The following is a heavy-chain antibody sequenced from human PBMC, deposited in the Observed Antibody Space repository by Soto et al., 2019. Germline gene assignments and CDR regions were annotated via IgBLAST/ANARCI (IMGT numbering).Heavy chain of an antibody. CDR2: IYYSGST. V-gene: IGHV4-59*08. J-gene: IGHJ5*02. D-gene: IGHD6-13*01. CDR1: GGSISSYY. CDR3: ASLIAAAGQMGNWFDP. Sequence: SETLSLTCTVSGGSISSYYWSWIRQPPGKGLEWIGYIYYSGSTNYNPSLKSRVTISVDTSKNQFSLKLSSVTAADTAVYYCASLIAAAGQMGNWFDPWGQGTLVTVSS.